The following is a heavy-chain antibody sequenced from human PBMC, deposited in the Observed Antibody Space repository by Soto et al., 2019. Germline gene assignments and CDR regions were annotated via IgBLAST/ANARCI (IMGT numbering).Heavy chain of an antibody. CDR2: IYWDDDK. CDR3: AHSRSSESVGAFDI. CDR1: GFSLSTSGVG. V-gene: IGHV2-5*02. Sequence: QITLKESGPTLVKPTQTLTLTCTFSGFSLSTSGVGVGWIXQPPGKALEWLALIYWDDDKRYSPSLKSRLTITKDTSKNQVVLTMTNMDPVDTATYYWAHSRSSESVGAFDIWGQGTMVTVSS. J-gene: IGHJ3*02. D-gene: IGHD6-6*01.